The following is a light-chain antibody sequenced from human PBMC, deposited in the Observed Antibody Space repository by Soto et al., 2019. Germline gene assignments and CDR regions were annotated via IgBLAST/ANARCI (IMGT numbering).Light chain of an antibody. CDR2: DAS. CDR3: QQRSNWPPIN. Sequence: EIVFTQSPATLSLSQVERATLSFRASQIVSRYLAWYQQKPGQAPRLLIYDASNRATGIPARFSGSGSGTDFTLTIRSLEPEDFAVYYCQQRSNWPPINCGQGTRREIK. CDR1: QIVSRY. V-gene: IGKV3-11*01. J-gene: IGKJ5*01.